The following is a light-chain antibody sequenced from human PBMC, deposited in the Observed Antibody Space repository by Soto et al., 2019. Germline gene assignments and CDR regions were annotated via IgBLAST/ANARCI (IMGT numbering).Light chain of an antibody. Sequence: IQLTQSPSSLSASVGDRVTISCRASQGIANFLACYQQKPRKPPKLLIYGASTLPSGVPSRFSGSGSRTDFTLTISSLQPEDFATYYCHQLNSFPIPFGPGTKADIK. J-gene: IGKJ3*01. CDR3: HQLNSFPIP. CDR2: GAS. V-gene: IGKV1-9*01. CDR1: QGIANF.